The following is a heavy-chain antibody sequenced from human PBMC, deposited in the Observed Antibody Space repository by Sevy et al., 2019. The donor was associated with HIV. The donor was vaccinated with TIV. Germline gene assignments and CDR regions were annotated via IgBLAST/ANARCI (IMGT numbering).Heavy chain of an antibody. CDR1: GYTFTKLA. Sequence: ASVKVSCKVSGYTFTKLAMHWVRQAPGKGLEWMGTFDPEDGETIYAQKFQGRVTMTEDTSIDTAYMELSSLRSEDTAVFYCAITKDYYDNSGSPFDYWGQGTLVTISS. V-gene: IGHV1-24*01. CDR2: FDPEDGET. D-gene: IGHD3-22*01. J-gene: IGHJ4*02. CDR3: AITKDYYDNSGSPFDY.